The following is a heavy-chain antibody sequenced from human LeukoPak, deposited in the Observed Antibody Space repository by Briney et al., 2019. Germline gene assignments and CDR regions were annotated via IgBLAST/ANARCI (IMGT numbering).Heavy chain of an antibody. CDR3: ASFNSNYYGSGSYYTNWYFDL. CDR1: GGTFSSYA. Sequence: GSSVKVSCKASGGTFSSYAISWVRQAPGQGLEWMGGIIPIFGTANYAQKFQGRVTITADESTSTAYMELSSLRSEDTAVYYCASFNSNYYGSGSYYTNWYFDLWGRGTLVTVSS. V-gene: IGHV1-69*01. CDR2: IIPIFGTA. D-gene: IGHD3-10*01. J-gene: IGHJ2*01.